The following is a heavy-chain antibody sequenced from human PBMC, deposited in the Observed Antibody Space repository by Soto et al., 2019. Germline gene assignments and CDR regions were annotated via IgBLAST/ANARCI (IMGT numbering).Heavy chain of an antibody. Sequence: QVQLQESGPGLVKPSQTLSLTCTVSGGSISNRDYYWSWIRQPPGKGLEWIGYIFYSGSTYCNPSLKSRVTISVDTSKNQFSLKLSSVTAADTAVYYGASALTGTPIDYWGQGTLVTVSS. CDR1: GGSISNRDYY. J-gene: IGHJ4*02. CDR3: ASALTGTPIDY. V-gene: IGHV4-30-4*01. CDR2: IFYSGST. D-gene: IGHD1-20*01.